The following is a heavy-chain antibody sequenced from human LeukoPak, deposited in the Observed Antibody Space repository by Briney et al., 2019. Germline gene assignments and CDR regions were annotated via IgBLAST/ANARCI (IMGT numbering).Heavy chain of an antibody. CDR2: IKQDGSEK. CDR1: GFTFSSYW. Sequence: PGASLRLSCAASGFTFSSYWMSWVRQAPGKGLEWVANIKQDGSEKYYVDSVKGRFTISRDNAKNSLYLQMNSLRAEDTAVYYCARCGPSSSWYRGDNWFDPWGQGTLVTVSS. D-gene: IGHD6-13*01. J-gene: IGHJ5*02. V-gene: IGHV3-7*01. CDR3: ARCGPSSSWYRGDNWFDP.